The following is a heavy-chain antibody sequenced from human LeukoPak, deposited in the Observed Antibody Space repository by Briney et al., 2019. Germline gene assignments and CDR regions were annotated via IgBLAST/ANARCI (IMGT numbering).Heavy chain of an antibody. Sequence: GGSLRLSCAASGFTFSSYSMNWVRQAPGKGLEWVSSISSSSSYIYYADSVKGRFTISRDNAKNSLYLQMNSLRAEDTAVYYCARVPTLYCSGGSCYLNYYYYYMGVWGKGTTVTVSS. J-gene: IGHJ6*03. CDR2: ISSSSSYI. V-gene: IGHV3-21*01. D-gene: IGHD2-15*01. CDR1: GFTFSSYS. CDR3: ARVPTLYCSGGSCYLNYYYYYMGV.